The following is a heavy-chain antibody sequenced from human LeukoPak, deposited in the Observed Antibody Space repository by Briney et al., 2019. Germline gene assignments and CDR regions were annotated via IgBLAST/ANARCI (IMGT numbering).Heavy chain of an antibody. D-gene: IGHD3-10*01. CDR1: GGSISSYY. Sequence: SETLSLTCTVSGGSISSYYWSWIRQPPGKGLEWIGYIYYSGSTNYNPSLKSRVTISVDTSKNQFSLKLSSVTAADTAVYYCARGFRGGVSLYVRLVSWFDPWGQGTLVTVSS. CDR2: IYYSGST. J-gene: IGHJ5*02. CDR3: ARGFRGGVSLYVRLVSWFDP. V-gene: IGHV4-59*12.